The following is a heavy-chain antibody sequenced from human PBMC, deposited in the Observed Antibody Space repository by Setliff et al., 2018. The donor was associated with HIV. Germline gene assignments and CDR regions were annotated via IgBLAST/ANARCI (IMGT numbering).Heavy chain of an antibody. D-gene: IGHD3-3*01. Sequence: GASVKVSCKASRSTFNSHTINWVRQAPGQGLDWMGRIIPILGVANYAQRFQGKVTITADKSTSTAYMELTSLRFDDTAMYYCVRGVQSPPHYSYYYMVVWGEGTMVTVSS. CDR2: IIPILGVA. V-gene: IGHV1-69*02. CDR1: RSTFNSHT. CDR3: VRGVQSPPHYSYYYMVV. J-gene: IGHJ6*03.